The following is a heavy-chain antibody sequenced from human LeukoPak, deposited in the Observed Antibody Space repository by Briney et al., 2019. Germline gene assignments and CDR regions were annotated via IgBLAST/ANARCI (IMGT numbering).Heavy chain of an antibody. CDR3: ARGVRDGYNYWYYFGN. V-gene: IGHV3-21*01. CDR2: IGTRRTSI. D-gene: IGHD5-24*01. J-gene: IGHJ4*02. CDR1: GFTFSSYS. Sequence: GGCLRLSCAASGFTFSSYSMNWVRQTPGKGLEWVSSIGTRRTSIYYADSVKGRFTISRDNSKNTLYLQMSSLRAEDTAVYYCARGVRDGYNYWYYFGNWGQGTLVTVSS.